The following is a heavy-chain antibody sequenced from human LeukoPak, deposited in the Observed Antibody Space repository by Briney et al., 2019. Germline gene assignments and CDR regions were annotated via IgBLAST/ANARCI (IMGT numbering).Heavy chain of an antibody. Sequence: SVKVSCKASGGTFSSYAISWVRQAPGQGLEWMGGIIPIFGTANYAQKFQGRVTITADESTSTAYMELSSLRSEDTAVYYCVRVYHDGSFESGNWFDPWGQGTLVTVSS. CDR3: VRVYHDGSFESGNWFDP. CDR2: IIPIFGTA. J-gene: IGHJ5*02. V-gene: IGHV1-69*13. D-gene: IGHD3-22*01. CDR1: GGTFSSYA.